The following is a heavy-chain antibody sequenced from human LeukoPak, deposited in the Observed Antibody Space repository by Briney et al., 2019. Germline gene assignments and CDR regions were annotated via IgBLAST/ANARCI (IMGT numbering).Heavy chain of an antibody. V-gene: IGHV1-2*02. Sequence: GASVKVSCKASGYTFTGYYMHWVRQAPGQGLEWMGWINPNSGDTNYAQKFQGRVTMTRDTSISTAYMELSRLRSDDTAVYYCARDLGGYCTNGVCSRRDYWGQGTLVTVSS. J-gene: IGHJ4*02. CDR3: ARDLGGYCTNGVCSRRDY. D-gene: IGHD2-8*01. CDR2: INPNSGDT. CDR1: GYTFTGYY.